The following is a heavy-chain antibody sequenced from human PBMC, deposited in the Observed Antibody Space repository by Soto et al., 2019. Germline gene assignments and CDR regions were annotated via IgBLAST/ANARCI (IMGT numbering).Heavy chain of an antibody. J-gene: IGHJ5*02. V-gene: IGHV1-18*01. D-gene: IGHD6-6*01. Sequence: VXPVKVACKPSGYPFITYGIIWVRQAPGQGLEWMGWISAYNGNTNYAQKFQDRVTMTTDTSASTAYMEPRSLRYDDTAVYYCARDLSAARPGWFDPWGQPTLVTVSS. CDR1: GYPFITYG. CDR2: ISAYNGNT. CDR3: ARDLSAARPGWFDP.